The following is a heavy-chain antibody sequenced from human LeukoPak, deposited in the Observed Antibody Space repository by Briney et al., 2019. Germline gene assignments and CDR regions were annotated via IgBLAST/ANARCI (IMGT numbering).Heavy chain of an antibody. CDR2: IYSGGST. CDR3: AREVRPSGVYDY. D-gene: IGHD3-10*01. Sequence: GGSLRLSCAASGFTVSSNYMSWVRQAPGKGLEWVSVIYSGGSTYYADSVKGRFTISRDNSKNTLYLQMNSLRAEDTAVYYRAREVRPSGVYDYWGQGTLVTVSS. J-gene: IGHJ4*02. CDR1: GFTVSSNY. V-gene: IGHV3-53*01.